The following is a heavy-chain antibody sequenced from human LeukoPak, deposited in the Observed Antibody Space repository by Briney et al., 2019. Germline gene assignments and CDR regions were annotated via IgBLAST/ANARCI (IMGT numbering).Heavy chain of an antibody. D-gene: IGHD1-26*01. CDR2: IKRDGNDK. CDR3: AKYKLLADNWFDP. CDR1: GFTFSSNC. V-gene: IGHV3-7*03. J-gene: IGHJ5*02. Sequence: GGSLRLSCATSGFTFSSNCLSWVRQAPGKGLDWVASIKRDGNDKYYVDSVKGRFSISRDNAKNSLYLQMNSLRAEDTAVYYCAKYKLLADNWFDPWGQGTLVTVSS.